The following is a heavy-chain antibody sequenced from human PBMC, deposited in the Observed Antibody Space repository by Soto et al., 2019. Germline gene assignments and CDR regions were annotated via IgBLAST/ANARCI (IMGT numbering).Heavy chain of an antibody. CDR1: GFTLGITG. CDR3: AKDWGSSGWFNWFAS. J-gene: IGHJ5*01. CDR2: ISHDDSQT. D-gene: IGHD6-19*01. V-gene: IGHV3-30*18. Sequence: QVQLVESGGGVVHPGTSLRLACAASGFTLGITGMHWVRQAPGRGLEWVAMISHDDSQTHYEDSVKGRFTISRDNSKNTLYLQMNGLKSDDTALYYCAKDWGSSGWFNWFASWGQGALVTVSS.